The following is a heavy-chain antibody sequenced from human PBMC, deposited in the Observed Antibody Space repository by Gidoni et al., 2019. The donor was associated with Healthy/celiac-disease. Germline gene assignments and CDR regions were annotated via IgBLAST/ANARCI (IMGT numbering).Heavy chain of an antibody. V-gene: IGHV3-23*01. D-gene: IGHD6-6*01. Sequence: EVQLLESGGGLVQPGGSLRLSCAASGFTFSSYAMSWVRQAPGKGLEWVSAISGSGGSTYYADSVKGRFTISRDNSKNTLYLQMNSLRAEDTAVYYCAKGRWSSSSQLVVWYFDYWGQGTLVTVSS. J-gene: IGHJ4*02. CDR2: ISGSGGST. CDR1: GFTFSSYA. CDR3: AKGRWSSSSQLVVWYFDY.